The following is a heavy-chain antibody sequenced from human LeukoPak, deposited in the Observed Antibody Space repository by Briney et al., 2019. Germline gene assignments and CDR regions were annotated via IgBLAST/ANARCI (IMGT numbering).Heavy chain of an antibody. CDR1: GGSISSYY. CDR2: LSKSGNT. J-gene: IGHJ3*02. D-gene: IGHD3-9*01. V-gene: IGHV4-59*01. CDR3: ARARYVNSFYAFDI. Sequence: SETLSLTCTVSGGSISSYYWSWIRLPPGKGLEWVGYLSKSGNTNYSPSLKSRVTIFGDTSKNQFFLKLSSVTAADTAVYYCARARYVNSFYAFDIWGQGTLVTVSS.